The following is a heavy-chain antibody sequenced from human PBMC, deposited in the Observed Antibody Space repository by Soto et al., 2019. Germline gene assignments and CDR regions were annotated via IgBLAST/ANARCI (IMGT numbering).Heavy chain of an antibody. V-gene: IGHV3-49*03. Sequence: GGSLRLSCTASGFTFGDYAMSWFRQAPGKGLEWVGFIRSKAYGGTTEYAASVKGRFTISRDDSKSIAYLQMNSLKTEDTAVYYCTRGGYDILTGYYTRRPGYYFDYWGQGTLVTVSS. CDR3: TRGGYDILTGYYTRRPGYYFDY. D-gene: IGHD3-9*01. J-gene: IGHJ4*02. CDR2: IRSKAYGGTT. CDR1: GFTFGDYA.